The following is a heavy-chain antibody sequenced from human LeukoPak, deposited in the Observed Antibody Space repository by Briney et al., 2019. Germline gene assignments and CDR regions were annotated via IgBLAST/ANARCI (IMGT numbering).Heavy chain of an antibody. V-gene: IGHV1-18*01. J-gene: IGHJ4*02. CDR3: AKRDGYSGSYYFGY. Sequence: ASVKVSCKASGYTFTSYGISWVRQAPGQGLEWKGWISAYNGNTNYAQMLQGRVTMTTDTSTSTAYMELRSLRSDDTAVYYRAKRDGYSGSYYFGYWGQGTLVTVSS. D-gene: IGHD1-26*01. CDR2: ISAYNGNT. CDR1: GYTFTSYG.